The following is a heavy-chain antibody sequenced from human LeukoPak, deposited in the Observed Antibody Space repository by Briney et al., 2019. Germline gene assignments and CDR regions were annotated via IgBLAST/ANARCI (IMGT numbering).Heavy chain of an antibody. CDR1: GFSFRSHG. D-gene: IGHD5-24*01. J-gene: IGHJ5*02. CDR2: ISYDGSDK. CDR3: AREGRPIRGDNWFDP. Sequence: PGKSLRLSCASSGFSFRSHGIHWVRQAPGKGLEWVALISYDGSDKYYADSVKGRFTISRDNSKDTLYLQLDSLRAEDTALYYCAREGRPIRGDNWFDPWGQGTLVTVSS. V-gene: IGHV3-30*03.